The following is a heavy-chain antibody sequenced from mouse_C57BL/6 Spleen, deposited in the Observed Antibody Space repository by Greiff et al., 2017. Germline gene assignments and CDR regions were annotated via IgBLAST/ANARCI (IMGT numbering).Heavy chain of an antibody. CDR1: GYAFSSYW. J-gene: IGHJ1*03. Sequence: QVQLQQSGAELVKPGASVKISCKASGYAFSSYWMNWVKQRPGKGLEWIGQIYPGDGDTNYNGKFKGKATLTADKSSSTAYMQLSSLTSEDSAVYFGARWGTTVVAKDWYVDVWGTGTTVTVSS. CDR3: ARWGTTVVAKDWYVDV. D-gene: IGHD1-1*01. V-gene: IGHV1-80*01. CDR2: IYPGDGDT.